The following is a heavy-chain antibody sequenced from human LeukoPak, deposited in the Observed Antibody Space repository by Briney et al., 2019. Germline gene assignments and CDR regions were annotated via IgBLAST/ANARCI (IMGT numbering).Heavy chain of an antibody. CDR2: TNPSGGST. V-gene: IGHV1-46*01. CDR1: GYTFTSYY. J-gene: IGHJ5*02. D-gene: IGHD3-22*01. Sequence: ASVKVSCKASGYTFTSYYMHWVRQAPGQGLEWMGITNPSGGSTSYAQKFQGRVTMTRDTSTSTVYMELSSLRSEDTAVYYCARGRITMIVVVSSWFDPWGQGTLVTVSS. CDR3: ARGRITMIVVVSSWFDP.